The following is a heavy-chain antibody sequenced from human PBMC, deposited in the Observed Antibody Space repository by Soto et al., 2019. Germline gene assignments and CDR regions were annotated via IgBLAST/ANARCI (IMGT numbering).Heavy chain of an antibody. J-gene: IGHJ5*02. V-gene: IGHV4-39*01. CDR1: GGSISGSSYY. Sequence: SETLSLTCNVSGGSISGSSYYWGWIRQPPGKGLEWIASIYYSGSIYYNPSLKSRVTMSVDTPKNQFSLKLSSVTAADTAVYFCARLRHDSSGYYWFDPWGQGTQVTVSS. CDR2: IYYSGSI. CDR3: ARLRHDSSGYYWFDP. D-gene: IGHD3-22*01.